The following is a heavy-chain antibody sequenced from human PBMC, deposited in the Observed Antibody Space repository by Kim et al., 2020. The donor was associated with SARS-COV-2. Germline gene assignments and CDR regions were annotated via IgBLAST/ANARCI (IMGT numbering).Heavy chain of an antibody. CDR1: GYTLTELS. J-gene: IGHJ3*02. CDR2: FDPEDGET. V-gene: IGHV1-24*01. Sequence: ASVKVSCKVSGYTLTELSMHWVRQAPGKGLEWMGGFDPEDGETIYAQKFQGRVTMTEDTSTDTAYMELSSLRSEDTAVYYCAKGIVGATDNAFDIWGQGTMVTVSS. D-gene: IGHD1-26*01. CDR3: AKGIVGATDNAFDI.